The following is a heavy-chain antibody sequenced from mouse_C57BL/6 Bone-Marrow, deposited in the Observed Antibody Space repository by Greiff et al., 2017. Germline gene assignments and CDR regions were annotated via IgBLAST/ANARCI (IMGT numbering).Heavy chain of an antibody. CDR3: ARSRWLLDAMDY. Sequence: VQGVESGPELVKPGASVKISCKASGYAFSSSWMNWVKQRPGKGLEWIGRIYPGDGDTNYNGKFKGKATLTADKSSSTAYMQLSSLTSEDSAVYFCARSRWLLDAMDYWGQGTSVTVSS. CDR1: GYAFSSSW. J-gene: IGHJ4*01. CDR2: IYPGDGDT. V-gene: IGHV1-82*01. D-gene: IGHD2-3*01.